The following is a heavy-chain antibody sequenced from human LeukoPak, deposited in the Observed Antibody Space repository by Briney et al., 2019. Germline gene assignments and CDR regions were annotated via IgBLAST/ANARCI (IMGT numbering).Heavy chain of an antibody. J-gene: IGHJ4*02. V-gene: IGHV3-74*01. Sequence: GGSLRLSCAASGFTFSSYWMYWVRQAPGKGLVWVSRINTDGSSTDYADSVKGRFTIPRDNSKNTLYLQMNSLRGEDTAVYYCARGGYSSSWNFDYWGQGTLVTVSS. CDR3: ARGGYSSSWNFDY. CDR1: GFTFSSYW. D-gene: IGHD6-13*01. CDR2: INTDGSST.